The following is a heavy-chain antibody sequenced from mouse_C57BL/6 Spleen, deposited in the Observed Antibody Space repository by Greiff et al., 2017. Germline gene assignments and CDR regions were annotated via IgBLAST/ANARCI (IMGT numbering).Heavy chain of an antibody. CDR2: ISNGGGST. V-gene: IGHV5-12*01. J-gene: IGHJ4*01. Sequence: EVMLVESGGGLVQPGGSLKLSCAASGFTFSDYYMYWVRQTPEKRLEWVAYISNGGGSTYYPDTVKGRFTISRDNAKNTLYLQMSRLKSEGTAMYYCSIHGNYRESLWDFYAMDYWGQGTSVTVSS. CDR1: GFTFSDYY. D-gene: IGHD6-2*01. CDR3: SIHGNYRESLWDFYAMDY.